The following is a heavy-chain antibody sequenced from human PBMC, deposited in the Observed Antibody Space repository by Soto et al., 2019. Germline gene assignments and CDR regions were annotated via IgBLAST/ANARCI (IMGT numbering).Heavy chain of an antibody. V-gene: IGHV4-4*02. CDR1: GGSISRNNW. CDR3: ARTFSGRRHLAY. J-gene: IGHJ4*02. CDR2: SNHSGST. D-gene: IGHD6-19*01. Sequence: SETLSLTCAVSGGSISRNNWWSWVRQPPGKGLEWIGESNHSGSTNYNPALKSRVTISVDKSNNHSSLELRSVTAADTAVYYCARTFSGRRHLAYWGQGTLVTVS.